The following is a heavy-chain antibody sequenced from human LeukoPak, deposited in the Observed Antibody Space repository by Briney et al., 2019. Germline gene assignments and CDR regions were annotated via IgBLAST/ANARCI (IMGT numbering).Heavy chain of an antibody. D-gene: IGHD3-22*01. Sequence: ASVKVSCKAYGYTFTSYPMHWVRQAPGQRLEWMGWINAGNGDTKYSQKFQGRVTITRDTSASTAYMEMSSLTSEDTAVYYCARKPDYDSSGYYCDYWGQGTLVTVSS. CDR3: ARKPDYDSSGYYCDY. CDR2: INAGNGDT. V-gene: IGHV1-3*01. J-gene: IGHJ4*02. CDR1: GYTFTSYP.